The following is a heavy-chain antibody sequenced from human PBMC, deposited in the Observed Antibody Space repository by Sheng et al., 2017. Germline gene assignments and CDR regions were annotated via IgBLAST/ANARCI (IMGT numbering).Heavy chain of an antibody. CDR2: ISGSGGST. D-gene: IGHD6-6*01. Sequence: EVQLLESGGGLVQPGGSLRLSCAASGFTFSSYAMSWVRQAPGKGLEWVSAISGSGGSTYYADSVKGRFTISRDNSKNTLYLQMNSLRAEDTAVYYCAKDPRGGYSSSGPFDYWGQGTLVTVSS. V-gene: IGHV3-23*01. CDR3: AKDPRGGYSSSGPFDY. CDR1: GFTFSSYA. J-gene: IGHJ4*02.